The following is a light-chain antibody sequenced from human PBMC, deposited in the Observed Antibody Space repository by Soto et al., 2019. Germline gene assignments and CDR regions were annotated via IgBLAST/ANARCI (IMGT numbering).Light chain of an antibody. CDR1: SSDVGGYNY. V-gene: IGLV2-8*01. CDR2: EVS. CDR3: TSYAGDTSLGV. J-gene: IGLJ3*02. Sequence: QSALTRPPSASGSPGQSVTISCTGTSSDVGGYNYVSWYQQHPGKAPKLMIYEVSKRPSGVPDRFSGSKSGNTASLTVSGLQAEDEADYYCTSYAGDTSLGVLGGGTQLTVL.